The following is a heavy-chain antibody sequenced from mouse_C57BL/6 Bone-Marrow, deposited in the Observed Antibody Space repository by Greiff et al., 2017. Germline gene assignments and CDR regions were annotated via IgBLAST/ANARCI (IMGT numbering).Heavy chain of an antibody. V-gene: IGHV14-4*01. D-gene: IGHD2-4*01. CDR2: IDPENGDT. J-gene: IGHJ3*01. CDR1: GFNIKDDY. CDR3: TSGLRRGFAY. Sequence: EVKLQQSGAELVRPGASVKLSCTASGFNIKDDYMHWVKQRPEQGLEWIGWIDPENGDTEYASKFQGKATITADTSSNTAYLQLSSLTSEDTAVYYCTSGLRRGFAYWGRGTLVTVSA.